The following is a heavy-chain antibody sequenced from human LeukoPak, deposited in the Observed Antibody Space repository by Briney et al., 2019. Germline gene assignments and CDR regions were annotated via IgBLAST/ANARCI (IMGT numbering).Heavy chain of an antibody. D-gene: IGHD3-9*01. CDR1: GFTVGNNY. V-gene: IGHV3-66*01. CDR3: AREPAFFDWLLYYYMDV. CDR2: IFSHGET. Sequence: GGSLRLSCAASGFTVGNNYMNWVRQAPGKGLEWVSLIFSHGETSYADSVKGRFTISRDNSKNTLYLQMNGLRVEDTAVYYCAREPAFFDWLLYYYMDVWGKGTTVTVSS. J-gene: IGHJ6*03.